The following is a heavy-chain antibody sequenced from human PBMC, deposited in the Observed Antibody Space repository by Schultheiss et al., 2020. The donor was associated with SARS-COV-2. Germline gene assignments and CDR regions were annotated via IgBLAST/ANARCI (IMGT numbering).Heavy chain of an antibody. CDR2: ISSSGSTI. CDR3: ARQKFGAMAPFDY. D-gene: IGHD5-18*01. Sequence: GGSLRLSCAASGFTFSSYEMNWVRQAPGKGLEWVSYISSSGSTIYYADSVKGRFTISRDNAKNSLYLQMNSLRAEDTAVYYCARQKFGAMAPFDYWGQGTLVTVSS. CDR1: GFTFSSYE. J-gene: IGHJ4*02. V-gene: IGHV3-48*03.